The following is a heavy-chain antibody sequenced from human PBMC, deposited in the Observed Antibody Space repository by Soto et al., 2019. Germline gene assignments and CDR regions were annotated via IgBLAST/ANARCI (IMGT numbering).Heavy chain of an antibody. CDR2: IYYSGST. D-gene: IGHD6-19*01. J-gene: IGHJ4*02. V-gene: IGHV4-39*01. Sequence: QLQLQESGPGLVKPSETLSLTCTVSGGSISSSSYYWGWIRQPPGKGLEWIGSIYYSGSTYYNPSLKSRVTLSVDTSKNQFSLKLSSVTAADTAVYYCARLRIAVAEYWGQGTLVTVSS. CDR1: GGSISSSSYY. CDR3: ARLRIAVAEY.